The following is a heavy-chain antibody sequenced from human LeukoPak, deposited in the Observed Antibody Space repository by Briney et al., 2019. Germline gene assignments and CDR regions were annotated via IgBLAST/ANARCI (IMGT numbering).Heavy chain of an antibody. J-gene: IGHJ4*02. CDR3: ARGPRYHYYDSSGYYYY. CDR2: IYYSGST. CDR1: VGSISSSSYY. Sequence: SETLSLTCTVSVGSISSSSYYWGWIRQPPGKGLEWIGSIYYSGSTYYNPSLKTRVTISVDTSKNQFSLKLSSVTDADTAVYYCARGPRYHYYDSSGYYYYWGQGTLVTVSS. D-gene: IGHD3-22*01. V-gene: IGHV4-39*01.